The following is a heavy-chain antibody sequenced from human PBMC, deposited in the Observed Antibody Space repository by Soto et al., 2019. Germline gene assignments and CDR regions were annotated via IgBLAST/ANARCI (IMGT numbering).Heavy chain of an antibody. V-gene: IGHV1-69*13. CDR3: ARVSAARGVLQGSSYYATEG. J-gene: IGHJ6*02. D-gene: IGHD2-15*01. CDR1: GGTFSSYA. CDR2: IIPIFGTA. Sequence: GASVKVSCKASGGTFSSYAISWVRQAPGQGLEWMGGIIPIFGTANYAQKFQGRVTITADESTSTAYMELRSLRSDDTAVYYCARVSAARGVLQGSSYYATEGWGQGPTVTISS.